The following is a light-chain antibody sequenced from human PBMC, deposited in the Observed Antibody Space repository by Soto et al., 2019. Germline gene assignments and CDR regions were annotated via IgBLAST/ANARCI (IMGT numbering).Light chain of an antibody. CDR3: QQSYGTPLT. Sequence: DMEMTQSPSSLSASVGDRVTITCRTSQSISNYLNWYQHKPGKVPKLLIYAASSLQSGVPTRFSGSGSGTDFTLTINSLQPEDFATYYCQQSYGTPLTFGRGTKIEIK. CDR2: AAS. J-gene: IGKJ4*01. V-gene: IGKV1-39*01. CDR1: QSISNY.